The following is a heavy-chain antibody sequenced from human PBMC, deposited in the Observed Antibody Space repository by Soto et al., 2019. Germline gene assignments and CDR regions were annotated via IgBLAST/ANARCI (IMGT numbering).Heavy chain of an antibody. CDR3: ARQGRWELLYRLGQRIPPRYYFDY. Sequence: PGESLKISCKGSGYSFTSYWIGWVRQMPGKGLEWMGIIYPGDSDTRYSPSFQGQVTISADKSISTAYLQWSSLKASDTAMYYCARQGRWELLYRLGQRIPPRYYFDYWGQGTLVTVSS. CDR2: IYPGDSDT. CDR1: GYSFTSYW. V-gene: IGHV5-51*01. J-gene: IGHJ4*02. D-gene: IGHD1-26*01.